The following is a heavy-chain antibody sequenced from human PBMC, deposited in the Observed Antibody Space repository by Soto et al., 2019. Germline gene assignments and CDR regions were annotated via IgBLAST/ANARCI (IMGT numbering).Heavy chain of an antibody. CDR2: ISAYNGNT. CDR3: ARGVNGAHNWFDP. V-gene: IGHV1-18*01. CDR1: GGTFSSYA. J-gene: IGHJ5*02. D-gene: IGHD2-8*01. Sequence: ASVKVSCKASGGTFSSYAISWVRQAPGQGLEWMGWISAYNGNTNYAQKLQGRVTMTTDTSTSTAYMELRSLRSDDTAVYYCARGVNGAHNWFDPWGQGTLVTVSS.